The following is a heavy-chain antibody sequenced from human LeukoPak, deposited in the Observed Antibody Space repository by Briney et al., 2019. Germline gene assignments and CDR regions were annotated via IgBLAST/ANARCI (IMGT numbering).Heavy chain of an antibody. CDR3: VKEWYSGYVFDY. V-gene: IGHV3-64D*06. D-gene: IGHD5-12*01. CDR1: GFTFSSYA. Sequence: GGSLRLSCSAYGFTFSSYAMHWVRQAPGKGLEYVSAISSNGGSTYYADSVKGRFTISRDNSKNALYLQMSSLRAEDTAVYYCVKEWYSGYVFDYWGQGTLVTVSS. J-gene: IGHJ4*02. CDR2: ISSNGGST.